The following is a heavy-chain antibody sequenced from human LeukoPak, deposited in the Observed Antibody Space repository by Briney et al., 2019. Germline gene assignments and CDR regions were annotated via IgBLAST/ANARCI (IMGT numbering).Heavy chain of an antibody. V-gene: IGHV4-34*01. Sequence: GSLRLSWAASGFTFSSYSMNWIPQPPGKGLEWIGEINHSGSTNYNPSLKSRVTMSLDTSKNQFSLKLSSVTAADTAVYYCARLWIQLWLPNWFDPWGQGTLVTVSS. CDR2: INHSGST. CDR3: ARLWIQLWLPNWFDP. J-gene: IGHJ5*02. CDR1: GFTFSSYS. D-gene: IGHD5-18*01.